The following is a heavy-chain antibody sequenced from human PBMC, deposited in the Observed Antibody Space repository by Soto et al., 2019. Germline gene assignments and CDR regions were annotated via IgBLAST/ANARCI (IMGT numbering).Heavy chain of an antibody. D-gene: IGHD6-19*01. CDR3: ARDTKAVAGNNFDY. CDR2: ISSSSSYI. CDR1: GFTFSSYS. J-gene: IGHJ4*02. V-gene: IGHV3-21*01. Sequence: LRLSCAASGFTFSSYSMNWVRQAPGKGLEWVSSISSSSSYIYYADSVKGRFTISRDNAKNSLYLQMNSLRAEDTAVYYCARDTKAVAGNNFDYWGQGTLVTVSS.